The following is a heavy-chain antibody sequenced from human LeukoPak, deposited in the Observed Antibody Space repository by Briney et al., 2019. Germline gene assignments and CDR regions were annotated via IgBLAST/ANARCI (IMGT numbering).Heavy chain of an antibody. V-gene: IGHV4-34*01. CDR3: AREGCSGGSCYVDY. J-gene: IGHJ4*02. CDR1: GGSISSYY. Sequence: SETLSLTCTVSGGSISSYYWSWIRQPPGKGLEWIGEINHSGSTNYNPSLKSRVTISVDTSKNQFSLKLSSVTAADTAVYYCAREGCSGGSCYVDYWGQGTLVTVSS. CDR2: INHSGST. D-gene: IGHD2-15*01.